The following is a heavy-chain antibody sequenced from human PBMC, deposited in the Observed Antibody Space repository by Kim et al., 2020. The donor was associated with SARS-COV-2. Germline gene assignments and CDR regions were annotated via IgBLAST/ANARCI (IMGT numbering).Heavy chain of an antibody. CDR1: GFTFSSYG. CDR3: AKDDRQLVFFGAFDI. V-gene: IGHV3-30*18. CDR2: ISYDGSNK. J-gene: IGHJ3*02. D-gene: IGHD6-13*01. Sequence: GGSLRLSCAASGFTFSSYGMHWVRQAPGKGLEWVAVISYDGSNKYYADSVKGRFTISRDNSKNTLYLQMNSLRAEDTAVYYCAKDDRQLVFFGAFDIWGQGTMVTVSS.